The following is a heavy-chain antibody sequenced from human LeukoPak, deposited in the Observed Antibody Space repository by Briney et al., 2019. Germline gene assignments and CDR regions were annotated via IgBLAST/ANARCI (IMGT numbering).Heavy chain of an antibody. CDR3: ARLSGWPGAY. CDR2: INHSGST. Sequence: PSETLSLTCAVYGGSFSGYYWSWIRQPPGKGLERIGEINHSGSTNYNPSLKSRVTISVDTSKNQFSLKLSSVTAADTAVYYCARLSGWPGAYWGQGTLVTVSS. V-gene: IGHV4-34*01. J-gene: IGHJ4*02. CDR1: GGSFSGYY. D-gene: IGHD3-10*01.